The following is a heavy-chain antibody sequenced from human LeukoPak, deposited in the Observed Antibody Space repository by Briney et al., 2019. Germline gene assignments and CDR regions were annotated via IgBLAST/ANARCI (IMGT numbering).Heavy chain of an antibody. CDR2: INTDGSNT. CDR1: GFTFSSYW. V-gene: IGHV3-74*01. CDR3: ARVDIVVVPAHFDY. Sequence: GGSLRLSCAASGFTFSSYWMHWVRQAPGKGLVWVSRINTDGSNTSYADSVKGRFAISRDNAKNTLYLQMNSQRAEDTAVYYCARVDIVVVPAHFDYWGQGTLVTVSS. D-gene: IGHD2-2*03. J-gene: IGHJ4*02.